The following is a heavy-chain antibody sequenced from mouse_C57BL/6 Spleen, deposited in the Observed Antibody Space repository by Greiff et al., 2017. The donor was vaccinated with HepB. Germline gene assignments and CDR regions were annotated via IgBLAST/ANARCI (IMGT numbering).Heavy chain of an antibody. Sequence: EVQLQQSGPELVKPGASVKISCKASGYTFTDYYMNWVKQSHGKSLEWIGDINPNNGGTSYNQKFKGKATLTVDKSSSTAYMELRSLTSEDSAVYYCAREEELGAMDYWGQGTSVTVSS. CDR2: INPNNGGT. CDR3: AREEELGAMDY. D-gene: IGHD4-1*01. V-gene: IGHV1-26*01. J-gene: IGHJ4*01. CDR1: GYTFTDYY.